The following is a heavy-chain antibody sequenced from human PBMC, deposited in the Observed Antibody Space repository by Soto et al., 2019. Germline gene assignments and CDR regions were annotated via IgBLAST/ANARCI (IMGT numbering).Heavy chain of an antibody. CDR1: GFTFSSYG. D-gene: IGHD3-9*01. CDR2: ISYDGSNK. V-gene: IGHV3-30*18. CDR3: AKVHRYDILTGYYNY. Sequence: GGSLRLSCAASGFTFSSYGMHWVRQAPGKGLEWAAVISYDGSNKYYADSVKGRFTISRDNSKNTLYLQMNSLRAEDTAVYYCAKVHRYDILTGYYNYWGQGTLVTVSS. J-gene: IGHJ4*02.